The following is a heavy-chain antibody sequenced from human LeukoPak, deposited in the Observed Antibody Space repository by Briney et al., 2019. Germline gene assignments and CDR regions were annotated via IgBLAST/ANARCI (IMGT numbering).Heavy chain of an antibody. D-gene: IGHD6-13*01. CDR3: ARGSDTAAGLY. J-gene: IGHJ4*02. CDR1: GGSFSGYY. CDR2: INHSGST. Sequence: SETLSLTCAVYGGSFSGYYGSWIREPPGKGLEWIGEINHSGSTNYNPSLKSRVSISVDSSKNQFSLKVSSVTAADTAVYYCARGSDTAAGLYWGQGTLVTVSS. V-gene: IGHV4-34*01.